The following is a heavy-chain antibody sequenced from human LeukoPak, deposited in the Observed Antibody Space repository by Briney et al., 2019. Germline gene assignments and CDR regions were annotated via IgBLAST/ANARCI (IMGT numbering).Heavy chain of an antibody. Sequence: ASVKVSCKASGYTFTSYGISWVRQAPGQGLEWMGWISAYNGNTNYAQKLQGRVTMTTDTSTSTAYMELRSLRSDDTAVYYCARVSGYDHHYYYSGMDVWGQGPTVPVSS. J-gene: IGHJ6*02. D-gene: IGHD5-12*01. CDR1: GYTFTSYG. CDR2: ISAYNGNT. CDR3: ARVSGYDHHYYYSGMDV. V-gene: IGHV1-18*01.